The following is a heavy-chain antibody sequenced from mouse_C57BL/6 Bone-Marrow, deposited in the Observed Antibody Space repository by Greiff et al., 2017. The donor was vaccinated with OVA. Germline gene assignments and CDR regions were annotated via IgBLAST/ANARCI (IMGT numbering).Heavy chain of an antibody. CDR1: GYTFTSYG. D-gene: IGHD2-2*01. CDR2: IYPRSGTT. J-gene: IGHJ2*01. CDR3: ASGERGYPLGY. V-gene: IGHV1-81*01. Sequence: QVQLKQSGAELARPGASVKLSCKASGYTFTSYGISWVKQRTGQGLEWIGEIYPRSGTTYYNEKFKGKATLTADKSSSTAYMELRSLTSEDSAVYFCASGERGYPLGYWGQGTTLTVS.